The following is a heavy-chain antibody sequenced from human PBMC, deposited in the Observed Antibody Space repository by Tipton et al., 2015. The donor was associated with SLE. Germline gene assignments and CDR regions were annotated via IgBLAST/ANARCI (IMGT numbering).Heavy chain of an antibody. CDR1: GGSISSSSYY. V-gene: IGHV4-39*07. D-gene: IGHD5-24*01. Sequence: PSLTCTVSGGSISSSSYYWGWIRQPPGKGLEWIGSIHYTGSTYYNPSLKSRVTISVDTSKNQFSLKLSSVTAADTAVYYCARDVDGYNGYFDLWGRGTLVTVSS. CDR2: IHYTGST. J-gene: IGHJ2*01. CDR3: ARDVDGYNGYFDL.